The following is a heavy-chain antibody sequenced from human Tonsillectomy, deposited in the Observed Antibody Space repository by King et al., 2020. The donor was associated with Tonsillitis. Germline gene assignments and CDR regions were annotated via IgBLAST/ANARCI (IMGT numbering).Heavy chain of an antibody. J-gene: IGHJ3*02. Sequence: QLQESGPGLVKPSGTRSLTCAVSGGSISRSNWWSWVRPPPGKGLDGIWESYHSGSTDYNPSLRSRVTISVDKSTNQFSLKLSSVTAADTAVSYCAREGYSSSSPDAFDIWGQGTMVTVSS. D-gene: IGHD6-6*01. V-gene: IGHV4-4*02. CDR2: SYHSGST. CDR1: GGSISRSNW. CDR3: AREGYSSSSPDAFDI.